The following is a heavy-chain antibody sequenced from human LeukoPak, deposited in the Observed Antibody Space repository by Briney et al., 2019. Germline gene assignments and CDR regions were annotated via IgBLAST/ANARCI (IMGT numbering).Heavy chain of an antibody. CDR3: ARGEDIVATITLRYFDY. D-gene: IGHD5-12*01. V-gene: IGHV3-33*08. Sequence: GGSLRLSCAASGFTFSNAWMSWVRQAPGKGLEWVAVIWYDGSNKYYADSVKGRFTISRDNSKNTLYLQMNSLRAEDTAVYYCARGEDIVATITLRYFDYWGQGTLVTVSS. CDR1: GFTFSNAW. J-gene: IGHJ4*02. CDR2: IWYDGSNK.